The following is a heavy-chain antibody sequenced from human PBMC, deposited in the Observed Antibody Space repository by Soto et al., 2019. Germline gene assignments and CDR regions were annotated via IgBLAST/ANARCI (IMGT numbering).Heavy chain of an antibody. CDR3: ARDRGVAPPVAGNTHYYYYMDV. CDR2: ISGFNGNT. D-gene: IGHD6-13*01. V-gene: IGHV1-18*01. Sequence: QDQLVQSGAEVKKPGASETVSCKASGYRFTNYGITWVRQAPGQGLEWMGWISGFNGNTHYAQKLQGRVTMTTDASTSTADMELRSLRSDDTAVYYCARDRGVAPPVAGNTHYYYYMDVSGKGTTVTVSS. J-gene: IGHJ6*03. CDR1: GYRFTNYG.